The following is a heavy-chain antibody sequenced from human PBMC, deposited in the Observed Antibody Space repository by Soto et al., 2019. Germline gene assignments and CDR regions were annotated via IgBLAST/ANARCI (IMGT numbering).Heavy chain of an antibody. CDR2: TNPILSVS. CDR1: GDTFSFYS. CDR3: ATNYGSGYRAFDY. D-gene: IGHD3-10*01. J-gene: IGHJ4*02. Sequence: QVQLVQSGAEVQKPGSSVKVSCKASGDTFSFYSINWVRQAPGLGLEWMGRTNPILSVSNYAQKFQGRVTITADKSTSTAYMELSSLRSEDTAMYYCATNYGSGYRAFDYWGQGALVTVSS. V-gene: IGHV1-69*02.